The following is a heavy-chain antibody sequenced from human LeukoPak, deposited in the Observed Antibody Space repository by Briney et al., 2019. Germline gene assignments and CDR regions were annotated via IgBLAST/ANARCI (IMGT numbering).Heavy chain of an antibody. V-gene: IGHV3-23*01. Sequence: GGSLRLSCAASGFTFSSYGMSWVRQAPGKGLERVSAISGSGGSTYYADSVKGRFTISRDNAKNSLYLQMNSLRAEDTAVYYCAREDTDFDYWGQGTLVTVSS. D-gene: IGHD5-18*01. J-gene: IGHJ4*02. CDR2: ISGSGGST. CDR3: AREDTDFDY. CDR1: GFTFSSYG.